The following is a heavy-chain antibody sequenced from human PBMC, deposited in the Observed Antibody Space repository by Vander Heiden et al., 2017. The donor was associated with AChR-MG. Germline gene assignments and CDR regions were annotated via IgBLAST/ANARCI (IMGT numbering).Heavy chain of an antibody. Sequence: EVQLVESGGGLVKPGGSLRLSCAASGFTFSSYSMNWVRQAPGKGLEWVSSISSSSSYIYYADSVKGRFTISRDNAKNSLYLQMNSLRAEDTAVYYCARLRRVGNGDAFDIWGQGTMVTVSS. CDR3: ARLRRVGNGDAFDI. V-gene: IGHV3-21*01. D-gene: IGHD7-27*01. CDR1: GFTFSSYS. J-gene: IGHJ3*02. CDR2: ISSSSSYI.